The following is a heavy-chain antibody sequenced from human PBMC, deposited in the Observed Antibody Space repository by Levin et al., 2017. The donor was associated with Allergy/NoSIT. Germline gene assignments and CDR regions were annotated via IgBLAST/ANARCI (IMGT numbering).Heavy chain of an antibody. Sequence: PGGSLRLSCTVSGGSISSYYWSWIRQPPGKGLEWIGYIYYSGSTNYNPSLKSRVTISVDTSKNQFSLKLSSVTAADTAVYYCAREVGSGYDFRGPFDYWGQGTLVTVSS. CDR3: AREVGSGYDFRGPFDY. CDR2: IYYSGST. CDR1: GGSISSYY. J-gene: IGHJ4*02. D-gene: IGHD5-12*01. V-gene: IGHV4-59*01.